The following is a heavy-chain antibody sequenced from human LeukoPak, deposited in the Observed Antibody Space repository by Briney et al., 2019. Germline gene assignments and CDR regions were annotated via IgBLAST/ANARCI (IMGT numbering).Heavy chain of an antibody. D-gene: IGHD3-22*01. CDR2: VNAGSGNT. J-gene: IGHJ4*02. Sequence: ASVKVSCKASGYTFTSHVIHWVRQAPGHRLEWMGWVNAGSGNTKYSQKFQGRVTITRGTSASTAYMELSSLRSEDTAVYYCARGFDYYDSSVYPYWGQGTLVTVSS. CDR1: GYTFTSHV. CDR3: ARGFDYYDSSVYPY. V-gene: IGHV1-3*01.